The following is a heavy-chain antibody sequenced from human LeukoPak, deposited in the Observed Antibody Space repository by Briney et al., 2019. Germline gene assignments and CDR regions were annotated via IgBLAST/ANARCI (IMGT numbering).Heavy chain of an antibody. CDR2: INPSGGST. J-gene: IGHJ6*02. CDR1: GYTFTSYY. V-gene: IGHV1-46*01. CDR3: ADSSSASYYYYGMDV. Sequence: ASVNVSCKASGYTFTSYYMHWVRQAPGQGLEWMGIINPSGGSTSYAQKFQGRVTMTRDTSTSTVYMELSSLRSEDTAVYYCADSSSASYYYYGMDVWGQGTTVTVSS. D-gene: IGHD3-22*01.